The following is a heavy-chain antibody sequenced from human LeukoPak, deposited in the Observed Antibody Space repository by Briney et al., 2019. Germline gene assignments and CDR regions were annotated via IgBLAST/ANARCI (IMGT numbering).Heavy chain of an antibody. CDR3: AKGVYYYGSGSYYGPEGALDY. D-gene: IGHD3-10*01. CDR1: GFTFSSYA. V-gene: IGHV3-23*01. J-gene: IGHJ4*02. Sequence: AGGSLRLSCAASGFTFSSYAMSWVRQAPGKGLEWVSALSGSGGSTYYADSVKGRFNISRDNSKNTLYLQMNSLRAEDTAVYYCAKGVYYYGSGSYYGPEGALDYWGQGTLVTVSS. CDR2: LSGSGGST.